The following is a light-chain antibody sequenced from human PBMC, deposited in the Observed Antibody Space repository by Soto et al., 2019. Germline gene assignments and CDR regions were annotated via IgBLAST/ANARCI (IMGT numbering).Light chain of an antibody. CDR2: AAS. CDR3: QQLNSYPPF. Sequence: DIQLTQSPSFLSASVGDRVTITCRASQGISSYLAWYQPKPGKAPKLLIYAASTLQSGVPSRFSGSGSGTEFTLTISSLQTEDFTNYYCQQLNSYPPFFGPGTKVDIK. J-gene: IGKJ3*01. V-gene: IGKV1-9*01. CDR1: QGISSY.